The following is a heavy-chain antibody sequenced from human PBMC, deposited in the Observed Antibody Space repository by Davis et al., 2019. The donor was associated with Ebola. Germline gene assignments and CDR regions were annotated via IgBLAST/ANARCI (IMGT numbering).Heavy chain of an antibody. Sequence: SVKVSCKASGGTFSSYGISWVRQAPGQGLDWMGGIIPVSGVPKYAQDFQGRVTITADESTSTAYMELNSLRSEDTAMYYCARDRYSDGSGYFFEQSHWGQGTLVTVSS. J-gene: IGHJ4*02. D-gene: IGHD3-22*01. CDR1: GGTFSSYG. CDR3: ARDRYSDGSGYFFEQSH. CDR2: IIPVSGVP. V-gene: IGHV1-69*13.